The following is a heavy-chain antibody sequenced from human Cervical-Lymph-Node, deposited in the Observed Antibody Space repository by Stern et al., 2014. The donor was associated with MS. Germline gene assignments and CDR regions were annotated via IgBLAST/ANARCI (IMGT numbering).Heavy chain of an antibody. J-gene: IGHJ4*01. CDR2: ITPNRGGT. Sequence: VQLLESGAEAKAPGASMKVSCRASGYSFTDYYLHWVRQAPGQGLEWLGWITPNRGGTKYAKNFQGRVTMTQDNTISTRNTESGWLGYADTAVYYCARGSGTAYDLRGDYWGQGTLVTVSS. CDR1: GYSFTDYY. D-gene: IGHD3-3*01. CDR3: ARGSGTAYDLRGDY. V-gene: IGHV1-2*02.